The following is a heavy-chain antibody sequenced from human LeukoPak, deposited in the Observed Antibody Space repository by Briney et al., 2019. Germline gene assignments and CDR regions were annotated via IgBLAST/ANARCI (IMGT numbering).Heavy chain of an antibody. D-gene: IGHD6-6*01. J-gene: IGHJ4*02. V-gene: IGHV1-69*13. CDR2: IIPIFGTA. CDR3: ATDGQQLVPSRGGKFDY. Sequence: ASVKVSCKASGGTFSSYAISWVRQAPGQGLEWMGGIIPIFGTANYAQKFQGRVTITADESTSTAYMELSSLRSEDTAVYYCATDGQQLVPSRGGKFDYWAREPWSPSPQ. CDR1: GGTFSSYA.